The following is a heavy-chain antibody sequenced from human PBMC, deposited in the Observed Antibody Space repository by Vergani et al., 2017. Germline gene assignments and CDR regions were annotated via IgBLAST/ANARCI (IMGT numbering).Heavy chain of an antibody. D-gene: IGHD3-10*01. CDR1: GGSINTYY. J-gene: IGHJ4*02. Sequence: QVQLQESGPGLVKPSETLSLTCTVSGGSINTYYWNWIRQPAGKGLEWIGRIYISESTNYNPSLKSRVTMSIDTSKNQFSLKLNSVTAADTAVYYCAKEITMVRGVHYWGQGTLVTVSS. V-gene: IGHV4-4*07. CDR3: AKEITMVRGVHY. CDR2: IYISEST.